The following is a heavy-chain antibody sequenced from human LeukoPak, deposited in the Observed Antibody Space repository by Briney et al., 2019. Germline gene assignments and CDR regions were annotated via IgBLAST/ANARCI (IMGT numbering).Heavy chain of an antibody. Sequence: WETLSLTRAVYGGSFSGYYWNWIRQPPGKGLEWIGEINHSGSTNYNPSLKSRVTISVDTSKNQFSLQLTSVTAADTAVYYCARGYCSGGSCYPLKSIYYYYMDVWGKGTTVTFSS. CDR3: ARGYCSGGSCYPLKSIYYYYMDV. CDR1: GGSFSGYY. D-gene: IGHD2-15*01. V-gene: IGHV4-34*01. J-gene: IGHJ6*03. CDR2: INHSGST.